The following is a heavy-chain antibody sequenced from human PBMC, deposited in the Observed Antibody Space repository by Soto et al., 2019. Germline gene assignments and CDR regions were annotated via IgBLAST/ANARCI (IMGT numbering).Heavy chain of an antibody. CDR3: VRGEVPAD. D-gene: IGHD1-26*01. J-gene: IGHJ4*02. Sequence: GSLRLSCAASGFSFSSYNMNWVRQAPGKGLEWVSSISSGSSYRYYADSVKGRFTISRDNAKKSLFLQMNSLRGEDTAVYYCVRGEVPADWGQGTLVTVSS. V-gene: IGHV3-21*01. CDR1: GFSFSSYN. CDR2: ISSGSSYR.